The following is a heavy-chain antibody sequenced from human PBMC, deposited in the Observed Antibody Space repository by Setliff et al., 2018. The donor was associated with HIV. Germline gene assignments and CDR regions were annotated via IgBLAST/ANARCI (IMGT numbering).Heavy chain of an antibody. D-gene: IGHD5-18*01. J-gene: IGHJ4*02. CDR2: ISAYNGNS. CDR1: GYTFTSYG. V-gene: IGHV1-18*01. Sequence: ASVKVSCKTSGYTFTSYGVSWVRQAPGQGLEWMGWISAYNGNSNYAQKFQGRVTMTTDTSTSTAYMEVGSLRSDDTAFYYCVRDLGVDTTLIFFDYWGQGTLVTVSS. CDR3: VRDLGVDTTLIFFDY.